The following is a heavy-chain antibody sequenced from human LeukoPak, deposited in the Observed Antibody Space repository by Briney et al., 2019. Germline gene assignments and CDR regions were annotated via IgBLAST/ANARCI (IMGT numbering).Heavy chain of an antibody. D-gene: IGHD6-19*01. J-gene: IGHJ4*02. CDR2: IYHSGST. Sequence: SETLSLTCLVSGGSISSTSYYWGWIRQPPGKGLEWIGSIYHSGSTYYNPSLKSRVTISVDTSKNQFSLKLSSVTAADTAVYYCASGRGEWLAREYYFDYWGQGTLVTVSS. V-gene: IGHV4-39*07. CDR3: ASGRGEWLAREYYFDY. CDR1: GGSISSTSYY.